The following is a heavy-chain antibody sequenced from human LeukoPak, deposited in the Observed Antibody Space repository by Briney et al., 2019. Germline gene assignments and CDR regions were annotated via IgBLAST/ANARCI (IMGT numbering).Heavy chain of an antibody. CDR1: GGSISSGGYY. V-gene: IGHV4-31*03. Sequence: SQTLSLTCTVSGGSISSGGYYWSWIRQHPGKGLEWIGYIYYSGSTYYNPSLKSRVTISVDTPKNQFSLKLSSVTAADTAVYYCARARRPYGSSGYYSYYFDYWGQGTLVTVSS. J-gene: IGHJ4*02. D-gene: IGHD3-22*01. CDR2: IYYSGST. CDR3: ARARRPYGSSGYYSYYFDY.